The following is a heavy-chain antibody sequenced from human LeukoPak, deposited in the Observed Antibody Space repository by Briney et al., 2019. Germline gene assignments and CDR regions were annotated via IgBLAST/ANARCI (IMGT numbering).Heavy chain of an antibody. V-gene: IGHV4-39*01. J-gene: IGHJ4*02. CDR3: ARQGSSSRRTLDY. Sequence: SETLSLTCTVSGGSISSSSYYWGWIRQPPGKGLEWIGSIYYSVSTYYNPSLKSRVTISVDTSKNQFSLKLSSVTAADTAVYYCARQGSSSRRTLDYWGQGTLVTVSS. CDR2: IYYSVST. D-gene: IGHD6-13*01. CDR1: GGSISSSSYY.